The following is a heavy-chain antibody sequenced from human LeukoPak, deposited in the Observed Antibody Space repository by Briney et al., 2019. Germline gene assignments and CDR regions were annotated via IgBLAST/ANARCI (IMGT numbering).Heavy chain of an antibody. D-gene: IGHD1-26*01. V-gene: IGHV1-46*01. CDR1: VYTFTSYY. Sequence: ASVTVSCKASVYTFTSYYMHWVRQAPGQGLEWMGIINPSGGSTSYAQKFQGRVTMTRDMSTSTVYMELSSLRSEDTAVYYCATSGSYGYYYYMDVWGKGTTVTVSS. CDR3: ATSGSYGYYYYMDV. CDR2: INPSGGST. J-gene: IGHJ6*03.